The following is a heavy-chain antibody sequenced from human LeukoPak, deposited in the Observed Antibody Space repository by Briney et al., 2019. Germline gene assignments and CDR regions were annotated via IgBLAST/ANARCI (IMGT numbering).Heavy chain of an antibody. Sequence: SVKVSCKASGGTFSSYAISWVRQAPGQGLEWMGRIIPIFGTANYAQKFQGRVTITTDESTSTAYMELSSLRSEDTAVYYCAAGLITMIVVDGDYYYYMDVWGKGTTVTVSS. CDR1: GGTFSSYA. V-gene: IGHV1-69*05. D-gene: IGHD3-22*01. J-gene: IGHJ6*03. CDR3: AAGLITMIVVDGDYYYYMDV. CDR2: IIPIFGTA.